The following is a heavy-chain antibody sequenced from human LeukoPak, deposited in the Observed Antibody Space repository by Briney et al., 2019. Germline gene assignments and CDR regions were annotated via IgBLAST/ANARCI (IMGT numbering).Heavy chain of an antibody. CDR3: ARVMGSSGWYFAPGQYYFDY. CDR2: INWNGGST. J-gene: IGHJ4*02. D-gene: IGHD6-19*01. Sequence: PGGSLRLSCAASGFTFDDYGMSWVRQAPGKGLEWVSGINWNGGSTGYADSVKGRFTISRDNAENSLYLQMNSLRAEDTALYYCARVMGSSGWYFAPGQYYFDYWGQGTLVTVSS. CDR1: GFTFDDYG. V-gene: IGHV3-20*04.